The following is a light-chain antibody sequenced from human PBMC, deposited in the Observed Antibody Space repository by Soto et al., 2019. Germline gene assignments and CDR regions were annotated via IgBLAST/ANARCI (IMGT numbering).Light chain of an antibody. Sequence: DVVMTQSPDSLAVSLGERATINCKSGQSVLHSSNNENSVAWYQQKAGQRPKLLIYRASIRESGVPDRFSGSGSGTDFTLTISSLQAEDVAVYYCQQYYTGIAFGQGTRLEIK. V-gene: IGKV4-1*01. CDR3: QQYYTGIA. J-gene: IGKJ5*01. CDR1: QSVLHSSNNENS. CDR2: RAS.